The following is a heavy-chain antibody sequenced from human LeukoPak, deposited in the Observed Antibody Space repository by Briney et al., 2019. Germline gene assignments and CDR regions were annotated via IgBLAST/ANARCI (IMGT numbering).Heavy chain of an antibody. V-gene: IGHV4-61*02. CDR3: ARDSSSPRVKYFQH. Sequence: PSETLSLTCTVSGGSIRTGSNYWSWIRQPAGKELQWIGRIFTSGSTNYNPSLKSRVTISVDTSKNQFSLKLSSVTAADTAVYYCARDSSSPRVKYFQHWGQGTLVTVSS. J-gene: IGHJ1*01. D-gene: IGHD6-6*01. CDR2: IFTSGST. CDR1: GGSIRTGSNY.